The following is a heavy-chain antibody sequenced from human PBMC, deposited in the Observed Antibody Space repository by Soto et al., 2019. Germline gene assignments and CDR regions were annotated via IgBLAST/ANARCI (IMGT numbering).Heavy chain of an antibody. CDR1: GFTFSSYG. J-gene: IGHJ4*02. D-gene: IGHD5-18*01. CDR2: ISYDGSNK. Sequence: HPGGALRLSCAASGFTFSSYGMHWVRQAPGKGLEWVAVISYDGSNKYYADSVKGRFTISRDNSKNTLYLQMNSLRAEDTAVYYCAKIGGIQLSPTFDYWGQGTLVTVSS. CDR3: AKIGGIQLSPTFDY. V-gene: IGHV3-30*18.